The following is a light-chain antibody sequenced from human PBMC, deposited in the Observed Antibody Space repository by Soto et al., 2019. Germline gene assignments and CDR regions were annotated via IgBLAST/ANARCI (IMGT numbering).Light chain of an antibody. J-gene: IGKJ1*01. CDR2: AAS. CDR1: QSISSY. V-gene: IGKV1-39*01. CDR3: QQSYSTLWT. Sequence: DIQMTQSPSSLSASVGDRVTITCRASQSISSYLNWYQQKPGKAPKLLIYAASSLQSGVPSRFSGSGSGTDFTLTISSLQPEDFATYYCQQSYSTLWTFGQGTMVECK.